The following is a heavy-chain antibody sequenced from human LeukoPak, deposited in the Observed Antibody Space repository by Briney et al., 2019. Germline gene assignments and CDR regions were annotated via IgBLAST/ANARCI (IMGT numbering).Heavy chain of an antibody. J-gene: IGHJ5*02. CDR1: GFTISSYA. Sequence: GSLRLSCAASGFTISSYAMSWVRQAPGKGLEWVSSIDTSGGFTYYADSVKGRFTVSRDNSKNTLFLQMNSLRAEDTAVYYCAKGGYSGYDGLLDPWGQGTLVTVSS. CDR3: AKGGYSGYDGLLDP. D-gene: IGHD5-12*01. V-gene: IGHV3-23*01. CDR2: IDTSGGFT.